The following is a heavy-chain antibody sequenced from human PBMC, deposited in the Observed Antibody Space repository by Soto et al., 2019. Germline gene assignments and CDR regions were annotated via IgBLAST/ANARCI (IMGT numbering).Heavy chain of an antibody. CDR1: GGSISSYY. CDR2: IYYSGST. Sequence: SETLSLTYTVSGGSISSYYWSWIRQPPGKGLEWIGYIYYSGSTNYNPSLKSRVTISVDTSKNQFSLKLSSVTAADTAVYYCARSEGSYWGQGTRVTVAS. CDR3: ARSEGSY. J-gene: IGHJ4*02. V-gene: IGHV4-59*01.